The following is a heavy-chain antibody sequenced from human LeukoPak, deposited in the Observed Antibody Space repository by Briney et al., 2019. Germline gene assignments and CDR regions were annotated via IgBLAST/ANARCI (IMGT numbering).Heavy chain of an antibody. J-gene: IGHJ4*02. CDR3: ARSDYDILTGYYSFFDY. D-gene: IGHD3-9*01. Sequence: GGSLRLSCAASGFTFSSYGMHWVRQAPGKGLEWVAFIRYDGGNTHYADSVKGRFTISRDNSKNTLYLQMNSLRAEDTAVYYCARSDYDILTGYYSFFDYWGQGTLVTVSS. V-gene: IGHV3-30*02. CDR2: IRYDGGNT. CDR1: GFTFSSYG.